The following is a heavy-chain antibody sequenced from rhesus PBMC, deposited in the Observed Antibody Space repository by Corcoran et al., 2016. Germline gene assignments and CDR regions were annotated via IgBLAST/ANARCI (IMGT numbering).Heavy chain of an antibody. CDR1: GGSISSNY. D-gene: IGHD3-9*01. CDR2: ISGSGGST. J-gene: IGHJ4*01. Sequence: QLQLQESGPGLVKPSETLSLTCAVSGGSISSNYWSWIRQPPGKGLEWIGRISGSGGSTDYNPSLKSRVTISTDTSKNQFSLKLSSVTAADTAVYYCARDQEDDYGYYYTTLFDYWGQGVLVTVSS. V-gene: IGHV4-173*01. CDR3: ARDQEDDYGYYYTTLFDY.